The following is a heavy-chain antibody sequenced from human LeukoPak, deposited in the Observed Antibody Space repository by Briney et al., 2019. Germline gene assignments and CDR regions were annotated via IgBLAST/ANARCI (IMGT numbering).Heavy chain of an antibody. Sequence: GGSLRLSCVPSGFTFSGYWMSWVRQAPGKGLEWVANIKQDGSEKYYVDSVKGRFTISRDNAKNSLYLQMNSLRAEDTAVYYCARDQSEIGFAWAQVVHMDDWGKGTLVTVSS. J-gene: IGHJ6*03. V-gene: IGHV3-7*01. CDR1: GFTFSGYW. CDR3: ARDQSEIGFAWAQVVHMDD. CDR2: IKQDGSEK. D-gene: IGHD2-15*01.